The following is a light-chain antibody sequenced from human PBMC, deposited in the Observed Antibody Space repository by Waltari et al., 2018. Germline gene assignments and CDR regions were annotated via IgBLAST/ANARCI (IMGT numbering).Light chain of an antibody. Sequence: QSVLTQPPSVSGAPGQRVTIPCTGSSSNIGAGSAVTWYQLLPGTAPKLLIYGNSNRPSGVPDRFSRSKAGASASLAITGLQAEDEADYYGQSYDSSLSGSGVFGGGTKLTVL. CDR2: GNS. CDR1: SSNIGAGSA. CDR3: QSYDSSLSGSGV. J-gene: IGLJ2*01. V-gene: IGLV1-40*01.